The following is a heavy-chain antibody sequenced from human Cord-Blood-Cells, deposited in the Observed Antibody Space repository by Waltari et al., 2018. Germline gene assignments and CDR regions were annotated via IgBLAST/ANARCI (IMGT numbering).Heavy chain of an antibody. CDR2: INHSGST. CDR3: ARPSYYDIWTGYYNYYFDY. Sequence: QVQLQQWGAGLLKPSETLSLTCAVYGGSFSGYYWSWIRQPPGKWLEWIGEINHSGSTNYNPSLKSRVTIYLDTSKNQVSLKLSSVAAADTAVYYCARPSYYDIWTGYYNYYFDYWGQGTLVTVSS. CDR1: GGSFSGYY. V-gene: IGHV4-34*01. D-gene: IGHD3-9*01. J-gene: IGHJ4*02.